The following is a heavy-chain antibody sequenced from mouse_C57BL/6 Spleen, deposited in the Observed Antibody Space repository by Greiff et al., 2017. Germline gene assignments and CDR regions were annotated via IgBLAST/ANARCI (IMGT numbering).Heavy chain of an antibody. Sequence: EVMLVESGGGLVQPGGSLKLSCAASGFTFSDYGMAWVRQAPRKGPEWVAFISNLAYSIYYADTVTGRFTISRENAKNTLYLEMSSLRSEDTAMYYCARQLSLGYFDVWGTGTTVTVSS. D-gene: IGHD3-2*02. V-gene: IGHV5-15*01. CDR3: ARQLSLGYFDV. CDR1: GFTFSDYG. CDR2: ISNLAYSI. J-gene: IGHJ1*03.